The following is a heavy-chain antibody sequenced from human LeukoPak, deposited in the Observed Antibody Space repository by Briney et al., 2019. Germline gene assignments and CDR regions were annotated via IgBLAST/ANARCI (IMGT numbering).Heavy chain of an antibody. CDR3: ARSRVARRYYYYYYYMDV. CDR2: ISVYNGNT. D-gene: IGHD2-15*01. Sequence: ASVKVSCKASGYAFTSFGINWVRQAPGQGLEWMGWISVYNGNTNYAQKFQGRVIMTTDTSTDTAYMELRSLRSDDTAVYYCARSRVARRYYYYYYYMDVWGKGTTVTISS. CDR1: GYAFTSFG. J-gene: IGHJ6*03. V-gene: IGHV1-18*01.